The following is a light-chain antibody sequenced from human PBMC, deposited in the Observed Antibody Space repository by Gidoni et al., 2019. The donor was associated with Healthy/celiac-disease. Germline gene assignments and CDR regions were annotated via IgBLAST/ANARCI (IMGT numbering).Light chain of an antibody. J-gene: IGKJ5*01. CDR3: QQSYSTPLVT. V-gene: IGKV1-39*01. CDR2: AAS. Sequence: DIQMTQSPSSLSASVGDRVTITCRASQSIRSYLNWYQQKPGKAPNLLIYAASSLQSGVPSRFSGSGSGTDFTLTISSLQPEDFATYYCQQSYSTPLVTFXXXTRLEIK. CDR1: QSIRSY.